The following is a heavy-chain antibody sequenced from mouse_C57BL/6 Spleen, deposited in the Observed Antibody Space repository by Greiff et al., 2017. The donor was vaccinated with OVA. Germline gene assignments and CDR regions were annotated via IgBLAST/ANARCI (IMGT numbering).Heavy chain of an antibody. CDR2: IDPETGGT. CDR3: TRDTLDFDY. Sequence: QVQLQQSGAELVRPGASVTLSCKASGYTFTDYEMHWVKQTPVHGLEWIGAIDPETGGTAYNQKFKGKAILTADKSSSTAYMELRSLTSEDSAVYYCTRDTLDFDYWGQGTTLTVSS. CDR1: GYTFTDYE. J-gene: IGHJ2*01. V-gene: IGHV1-15*01.